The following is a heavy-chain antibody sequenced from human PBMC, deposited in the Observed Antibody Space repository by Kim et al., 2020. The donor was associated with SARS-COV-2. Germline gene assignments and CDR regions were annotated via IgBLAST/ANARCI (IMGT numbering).Heavy chain of an antibody. CDR3: ARRVGPYYYDSWAPFDY. CDR2: INPSGGST. Sequence: ASVKVSCKASGYTFTSYYMHWVRQAPGQGLEWMGIINPSGGSTSYAQKFQGRVTMTRDTSTSTVYMELSSLRSEDTAVYYCARRVGPYYYDSWAPFDYWGQGTLVTVSS. D-gene: IGHD3-22*01. V-gene: IGHV1-46*01. CDR1: GYTFTSYY. J-gene: IGHJ4*02.